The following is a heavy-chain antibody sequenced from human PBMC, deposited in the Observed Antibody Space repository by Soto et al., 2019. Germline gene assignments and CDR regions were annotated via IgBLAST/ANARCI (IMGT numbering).Heavy chain of an antibody. CDR1: GGSISSSSYY. CDR3: ARRDIVVVVAATHAFDI. D-gene: IGHD2-15*01. CDR2: IYYSGST. Sequence: SETLSLTCTVSGGSISSSSYYWGGTRQPPGKGLEWIGSIYYSGSTYYNPSLKSRVTISVDTSKNQLSLKLSSVTAADTAVYYCARRDIVVVVAATHAFDIWGQGTMVTVSS. V-gene: IGHV4-39*01. J-gene: IGHJ3*02.